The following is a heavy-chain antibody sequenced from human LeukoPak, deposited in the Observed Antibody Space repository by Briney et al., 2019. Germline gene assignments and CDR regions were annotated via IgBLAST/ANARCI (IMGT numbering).Heavy chain of an antibody. J-gene: IGHJ5*02. CDR3: AKGRFLEWLFNWFDP. V-gene: IGHV3-23*01. Sequence: GGSLRLSCAASGFTFSSYAMSWVRQAPGQGLEWVSAISGSGGSTYYADSVKGRFTISRDNSKNTLYLQMNSLRAEDTAVYYCAKGRFLEWLFNWFDPWGQGTLVTVSS. D-gene: IGHD3-3*01. CDR1: GFTFSSYA. CDR2: ISGSGGST.